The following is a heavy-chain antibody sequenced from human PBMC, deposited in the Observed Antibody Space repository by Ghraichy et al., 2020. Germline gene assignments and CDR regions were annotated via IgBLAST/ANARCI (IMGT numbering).Heavy chain of an antibody. J-gene: IGHJ4*02. D-gene: IGHD2-8*01. CDR1: GFTFSSYG. CDR2: ITNDGRGD. V-gene: IGHV3-33*01. CDR3: ARDDDKRDNALDY. Sequence: LSLTCAASGFTFSSYGMHWVRQAPGKGLDWVAVITNDGRGDRYADSVRGRFSISRDNSKNILYLQMNNVRVEDTALYYCARDDDKRDNALDYWGQGTPVTVSS.